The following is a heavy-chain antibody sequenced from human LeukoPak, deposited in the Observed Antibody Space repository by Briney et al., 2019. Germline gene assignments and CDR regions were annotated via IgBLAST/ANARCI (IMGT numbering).Heavy chain of an antibody. CDR3: ARPLGYSGSGSYYAY. V-gene: IGHV3-48*03. CDR1: GFTFSSYE. CDR2: ISIGGDTI. J-gene: IGHJ4*02. D-gene: IGHD3-10*01. Sequence: GGSLRLSCEASGFTFSSYEMSWVRQAPGKGLEWVSYISIGGDTIHYADSVKGRFTISRDNAKKSLYLKMNSLRAEDTAVYYCARPLGYSGSGSYYAYWGQGTLVTVSA.